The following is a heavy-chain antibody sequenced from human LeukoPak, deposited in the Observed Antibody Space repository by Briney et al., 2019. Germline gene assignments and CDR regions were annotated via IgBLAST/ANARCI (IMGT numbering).Heavy chain of an antibody. CDR1: GFTFSNYW. V-gene: IGHV3-23*01. Sequence: GGSLRLSCAASGFTFSNYWMSWVRQAPGKGLEWVSAISGSGGSTYYADSVKGRFTISRDNSKNTLYLQMNSLRAEDTAVYYCAKVRYYYGSGSQPSDYWGQGTLVTVSS. J-gene: IGHJ4*02. D-gene: IGHD3-10*01. CDR3: AKVRYYYGSGSQPSDY. CDR2: ISGSGGST.